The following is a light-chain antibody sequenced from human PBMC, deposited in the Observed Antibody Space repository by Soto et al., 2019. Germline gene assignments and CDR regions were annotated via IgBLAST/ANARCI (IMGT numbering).Light chain of an antibody. V-gene: IGKV3-20*01. J-gene: IGKJ4*01. CDR3: HQYAVSPLT. CDR1: QSVGRNY. CDR2: DAS. Sequence: EIVLTQSPGTLSLSPGESATLSCRASQSVGRNYLAWFQHKPDQAPRLLIYDASNRATGVPDRFSGSGSGTDFTLSVTRLEPEDFEVYYCHQYAVSPLTFGGGTKVDIX.